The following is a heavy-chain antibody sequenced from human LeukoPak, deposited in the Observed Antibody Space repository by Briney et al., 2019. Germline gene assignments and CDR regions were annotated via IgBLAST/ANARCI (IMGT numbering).Heavy chain of an antibody. CDR2: ISSSGTTI. CDR3: ARDGSYWDFDY. Sequence: PGGSLRLSCAASRFTFSDYYMSWIRQAPGKGLEWVSYISSSGTTIYYADSVKGRFTVSRDNAKNSLYLQMNSLRAEDTAVYYCARDGSYWDFDYWGQGTLVTVSS. CDR1: RFTFSDYY. D-gene: IGHD1-26*01. J-gene: IGHJ4*02. V-gene: IGHV3-11*01.